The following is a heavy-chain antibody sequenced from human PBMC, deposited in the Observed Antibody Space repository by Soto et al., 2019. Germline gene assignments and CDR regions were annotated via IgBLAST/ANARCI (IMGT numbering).Heavy chain of an antibody. CDR1: GFTVSSYG. CDR3: AKDLNSSSWYRHWFDP. J-gene: IGHJ5*02. Sequence: GSLRVSGAASGFTVSSYGMHWVRQAPGKWLEWVAVISYDGSNKYYADYVKGRFTISRDNSKNTLYLQMNSLRAEDTAVYYCAKDLNSSSWYRHWFDPWGQGTLVTVSS. V-gene: IGHV3-30*18. CDR2: ISYDGSNK. D-gene: IGHD6-13*01.